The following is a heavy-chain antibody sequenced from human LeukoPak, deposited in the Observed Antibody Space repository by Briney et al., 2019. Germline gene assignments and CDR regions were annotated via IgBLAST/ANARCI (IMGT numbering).Heavy chain of an antibody. Sequence: PSETLSLTCTVSGYSISSGYYWGWIRQPPGKGLEWIGSIHHSGSTYYNPSLKSRVTISVDTSTNQFSLKVSSVTAADTAVYYCARTHRVGSGSYHLDPWGQGAPVTVSS. J-gene: IGHJ5*02. CDR2: IHHSGST. D-gene: IGHD3-10*01. CDR1: GYSISSGYY. CDR3: ARTHRVGSGSYHLDP. V-gene: IGHV4-38-2*02.